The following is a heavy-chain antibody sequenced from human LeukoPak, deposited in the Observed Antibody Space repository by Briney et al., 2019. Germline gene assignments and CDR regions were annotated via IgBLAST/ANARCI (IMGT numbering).Heavy chain of an antibody. CDR3: ARGGGLDV. CDR1: GFTFSSYW. Sequence: GGSLRLSCAASGFTFSSYWMNWARQAPGKGLEWVAGINHNGNVNYYVDSVKGRFTISRDNAKNSLCLQMSILRAEDTAVYFCARGGGLDVWGQGATVTVSS. V-gene: IGHV3-7*03. D-gene: IGHD3-16*01. CDR2: INHNGNVN. J-gene: IGHJ6*02.